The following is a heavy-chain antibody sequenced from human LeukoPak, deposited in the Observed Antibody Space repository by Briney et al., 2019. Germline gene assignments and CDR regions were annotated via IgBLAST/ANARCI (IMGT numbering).Heavy chain of an antibody. CDR2: IKQDGSEK. CDR3: AREYDCSNDRGTCSN. Sequence: PGGSLRLSCAASGFTFSSYWMSWVRQAPGRGLEWVANIKQDGSEKYYVDSVKGRFTISRDNAKNSLSLQMNSLRAEDTAVYYCAREYDCSNDRGTCSNWGQGTLVTVSS. D-gene: IGHD4-11*01. CDR1: GFTFSSYW. J-gene: IGHJ4*02. V-gene: IGHV3-7*01.